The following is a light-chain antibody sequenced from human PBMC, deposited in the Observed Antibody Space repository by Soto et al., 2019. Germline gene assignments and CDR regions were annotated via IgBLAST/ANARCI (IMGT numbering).Light chain of an antibody. CDR2: DAS. CDR1: QRVDRY. J-gene: IGKJ1*01. Sequence: DIQMTQSPSTLYASVRDRVSITCRASQRVDRYLAWYQQNPGKAPQLLTYDASRFESGVPSRFSGSGSGTEFTLNIISLQPDDFTTFYCQQYKDYTWTFGQGTKVEV. V-gene: IGKV1-5*01. CDR3: QQYKDYTWT.